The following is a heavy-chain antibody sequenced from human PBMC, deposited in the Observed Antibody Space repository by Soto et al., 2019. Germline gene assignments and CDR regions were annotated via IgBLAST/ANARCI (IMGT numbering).Heavy chain of an antibody. D-gene: IGHD3-9*01. CDR2: INPNSGGT. CDR3: ARSRVKYYDILTGYYPIFDY. V-gene: IGHV1-2*02. J-gene: IGHJ4*02. CDR1: GYNISSYD. Sequence: VASVKVSCKASGYNISSYDIIWVRQAAGQGLEWMGWINPNSGGTNYAQKFQGRVTMTRDTSISTAYMELSRLRSDDTAVYYCARSRVKYYDILTGYYPIFDYWGQGTLVTVSS.